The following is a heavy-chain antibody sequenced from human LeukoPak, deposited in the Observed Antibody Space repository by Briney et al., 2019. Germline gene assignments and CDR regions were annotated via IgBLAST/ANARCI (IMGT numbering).Heavy chain of an antibody. CDR1: GFTFSGYG. D-gene: IGHD6-13*01. CDR2: IRYDGSNQ. Sequence: GGSLRLSCAASGFTFSGYGMHWVRQAPGKGLEWVTFIRYDGSNQYYADSVKGRFTISRDNAKNSLYLQMNSLRAEDTAVYYCARDRIEQQRTLGRSTTYYNYYYMDVWGKGTTVTVSS. J-gene: IGHJ6*03. CDR3: ARDRIEQQRTLGRSTTYYNYYYMDV. V-gene: IGHV3-30*02.